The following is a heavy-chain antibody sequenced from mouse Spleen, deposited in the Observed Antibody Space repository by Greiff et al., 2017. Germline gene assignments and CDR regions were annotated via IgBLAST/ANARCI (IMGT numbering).Heavy chain of an antibody. CDR1: GYTFTSYW. CDR2: IYPGNSDT. CDR3: TGELRVVEGAMDY. Sequence: EVQLQQSGTVLARPGASVKMSCKASGYTFTSYWMHWVKQRPGQGLEWIGAIYPGNSDTSYNQKFKGKAKLTAVTSTSTAYMELSSLTNEDSAVYYCTGELRVVEGAMDYWGQGTSVTVSS. J-gene: IGHJ4*01. D-gene: IGHD1-1*01. V-gene: IGHV1-5*01.